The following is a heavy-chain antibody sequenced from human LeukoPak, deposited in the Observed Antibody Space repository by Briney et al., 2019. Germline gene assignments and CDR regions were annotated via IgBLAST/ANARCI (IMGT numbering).Heavy chain of an antibody. CDR1: GDTFTSYG. J-gene: IGHJ4*02. D-gene: IGHD3-9*01. V-gene: IGHV1-18*01. Sequence: GASLKISCKASGDTFTSYGISWVRQAPGHGLEWMGWISAYNGNTNYTQKLQGRVTMTTDTSTSTAYMELRSLRSDDTAVYYRARDAGPRSLRNFDDTNDYWGQGTLVTVSS. CDR3: ARDAGPRSLRNFDDTNDY. CDR2: ISAYNGNT.